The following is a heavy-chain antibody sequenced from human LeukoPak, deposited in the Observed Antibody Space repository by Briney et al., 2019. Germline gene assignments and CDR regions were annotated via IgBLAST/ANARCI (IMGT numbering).Heavy chain of an antibody. Sequence: PGGSLRLSCAASGFTFSNYAMSWVRQPPGGGLEWVSTTSDSGSSTYYADSVKGRFTISRDNYRNTLYLQMDGLRAEDTAIYYCAKVPYSDYGSGRPPFMDVWGQGTTVAVSS. CDR1: GFTFSNYA. J-gene: IGHJ6*02. D-gene: IGHD3-10*01. V-gene: IGHV3-23*01. CDR2: TSDSGSST. CDR3: AKVPYSDYGSGRPPFMDV.